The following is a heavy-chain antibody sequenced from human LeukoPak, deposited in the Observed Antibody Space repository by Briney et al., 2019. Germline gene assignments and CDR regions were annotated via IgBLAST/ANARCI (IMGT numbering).Heavy chain of an antibody. CDR2: IYYSGST. V-gene: IGHV4-59*01. CDR1: GGSISSYY. Sequence: SETLSLTCTVSGGSISSYYWSWIRQSPGKGLEWIGYIYYSGSTNYNPSLKSRVTISVDTSKNQFSLKLSSVTAADTAVYYCAVTLYGSGSYYNFDYWGQGTLVTVSS. CDR3: AVTLYGSGSYYNFDY. J-gene: IGHJ4*02. D-gene: IGHD3-10*01.